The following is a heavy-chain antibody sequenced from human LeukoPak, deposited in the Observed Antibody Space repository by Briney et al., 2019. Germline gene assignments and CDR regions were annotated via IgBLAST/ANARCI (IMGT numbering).Heavy chain of an antibody. CDR2: IYYSGST. D-gene: IGHD2-2*01. V-gene: IGHV4-59*01. CDR3: ARDRIVVVPAAMAYYGMDV. J-gene: IGHJ6*02. CDR1: GGSISSYY. Sequence: SETLSLTCTVSGGSISSYYWSWIRQPPGKGLEWIGYIYYSGSTNYNPSLKSRVTISVDTSKNQFSLKLSSVIAADTAVYYCARDRIVVVPAAMAYYGMDVWGQGTTVTVSS.